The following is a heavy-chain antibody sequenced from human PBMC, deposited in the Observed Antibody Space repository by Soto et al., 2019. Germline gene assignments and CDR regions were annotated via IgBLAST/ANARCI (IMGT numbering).Heavy chain of an antibody. V-gene: IGHV1-18*01. CDR3: ARDWKVYCSGGSCYPDY. Sequence: ASVKVSCKASGYTFTSYGISWVRQAPGQGLEWMGWISAYNGNTNYAQKLQGRVTMTTDTSTSTAYMELRSLRSGDTAVYYCARDWKVYCSGGSCYPDYWGQGTLVTVSS. J-gene: IGHJ4*02. CDR2: ISAYNGNT. D-gene: IGHD2-15*01. CDR1: GYTFTSYG.